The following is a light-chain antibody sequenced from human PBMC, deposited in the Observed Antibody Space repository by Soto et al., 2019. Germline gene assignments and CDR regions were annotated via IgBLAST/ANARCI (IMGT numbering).Light chain of an antibody. Sequence: DVVMTQSPLSLPVTLGQPASISCRSSQSLVYSDGNTYLNWFQQRPGQSPRRLIYNVSKRDSGVPDRFSGSGSGTDFTLKISRVEAEDVGGYYCMQGTHWPPITFGQGTRLEIK. V-gene: IGKV2-30*01. CDR1: QSLVYSDGNTY. CDR2: NVS. J-gene: IGKJ5*01. CDR3: MQGTHWPPIT.